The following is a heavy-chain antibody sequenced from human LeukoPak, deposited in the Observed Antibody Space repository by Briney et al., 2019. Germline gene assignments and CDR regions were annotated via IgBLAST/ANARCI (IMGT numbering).Heavy chain of an antibody. CDR3: AKDNAYYFEY. J-gene: IGHJ4*02. Sequence: PGRSLRLSCAASGFTFSNYVMHWVRQAPGKGLEWVAVIWYDGSNKYYADSVKDRFTISRDNSKNMLYLQMNSLRAEDTAVYYCAKDNAYYFEYWGQGTLVTVSS. V-gene: IGHV3-33*06. CDR2: IWYDGSNK. CDR1: GFTFSNYV.